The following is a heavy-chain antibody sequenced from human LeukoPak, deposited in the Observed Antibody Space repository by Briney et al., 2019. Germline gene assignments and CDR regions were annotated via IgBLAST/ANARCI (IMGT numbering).Heavy chain of an antibody. CDR2: IIPILGIA. J-gene: IGHJ4*02. CDR1: GSTLSSYA. V-gene: IGHV1-69*04. D-gene: IGHD2-2*01. CDR3: ARDLGVSCSCTSCSVAFSDL. Sequence: AASVKVSRKASGSTLSSYAITWVRQAPGQGLEWMGRIIPILGIATYAQNFKGRFTITADKSTSTAYLEMSSLSSEDPAVYYCARDLGVSCSCTSCSVAFSDLWGQGTVVSVSS.